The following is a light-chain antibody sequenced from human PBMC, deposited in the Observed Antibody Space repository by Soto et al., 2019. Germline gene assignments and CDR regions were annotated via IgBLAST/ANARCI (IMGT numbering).Light chain of an antibody. CDR2: DDS. CDR1: NIGSKS. V-gene: IGLV3-21*02. CDR3: QVWDTSSDHLV. J-gene: IGLJ2*01. Sequence: SYELTQPPSVSVAPGQTARITCGGNNIGSKSVHWYQQKPGQAPVLVVYDDSDRPSGIPERFSGSNSGNTATLTISSVEDGDEADYYCQVWDTSSDHLVFGGGTKLTVL.